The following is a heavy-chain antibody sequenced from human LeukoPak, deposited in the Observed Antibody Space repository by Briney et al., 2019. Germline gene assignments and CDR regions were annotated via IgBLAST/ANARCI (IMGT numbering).Heavy chain of an antibody. J-gene: IGHJ4*02. CDR1: GFTFSSYA. D-gene: IGHD5-18*01. CDR3: ARVREWIQLWSNLDY. CDR2: ISYDGSNK. V-gene: IGHV3-30-3*01. Sequence: PGGSLRLSCAASGFTFSSYAMHWVRQAPGKGLEWVAVISYDGSNKYYADSVKGRFTISRDNSKNTLYLQMNSLSAEDTAVYYCARVREWIQLWSNLDYWGQGTLVTVSS.